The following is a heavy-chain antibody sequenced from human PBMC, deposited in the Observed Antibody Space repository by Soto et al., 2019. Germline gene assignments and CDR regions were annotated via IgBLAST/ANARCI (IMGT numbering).Heavy chain of an antibody. CDR3: VRGDNWNDEASDY. CDR2: IDSDGSST. V-gene: IGHV3-74*01. J-gene: IGHJ4*02. CDR1: GFTFSSYW. Sequence: GGSLRLSCAASGFTFSSYWMHWVRQTPEKGLVWVSHIDSDGSSTTYADSVKGRFTISRDNAKNTVYLQMNSLRAEDTAVYYCVRGDNWNDEASDYWGQGTLVTVS. D-gene: IGHD1-1*01.